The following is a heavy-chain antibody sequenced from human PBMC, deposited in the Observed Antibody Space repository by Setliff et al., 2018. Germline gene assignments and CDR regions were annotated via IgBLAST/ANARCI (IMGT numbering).Heavy chain of an antibody. D-gene: IGHD5-12*01. Sequence: ASVKVSCKASGYTFTSYPINWVRQAPGQGLEWMGWINTKTGNPAYAQAFTGRLIFSLDTSVNTVTADESTSTAYMERSSLRSEDTAVYYCARCLPFLSGYDRGAFDNWGQGTRVTVSS. CDR3: ARCLPFLSGYDRGAFDN. J-gene: IGHJ4*02. V-gene: IGHV7-4-1*02. CDR2: INTKTGNP. CDR1: GYTFTSYP.